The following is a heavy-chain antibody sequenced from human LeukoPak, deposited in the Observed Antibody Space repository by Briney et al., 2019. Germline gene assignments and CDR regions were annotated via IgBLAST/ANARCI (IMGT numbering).Heavy chain of an antibody. J-gene: IGHJ4*02. V-gene: IGHV4-38-2*02. CDR1: GYSISSGYY. CDR2: IYHSGST. CDR3: ARFLAYSGTGMG. Sequence: SETLSLTCTVSGYSISSGYYWGWIRQPPGKGLEWIGSIYHSGSTYYNPSLKSRVTISVDTSKNQFSLKLSSVTAADTAVYYCARFLAYSGTGMGWGQGTLVTVSS. D-gene: IGHD5-12*01.